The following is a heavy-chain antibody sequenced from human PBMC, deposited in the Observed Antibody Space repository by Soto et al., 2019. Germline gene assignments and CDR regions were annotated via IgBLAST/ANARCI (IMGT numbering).Heavy chain of an antibody. J-gene: IGHJ4*02. CDR1: GGSFSGYY. CDR3: ARGRSYDYIWGSYRNGYYFDY. Sequence: QVQLQQWGAGLLKPSETLSLTCAVYGGSFSGYYWSWIRQPPGKGLEWIGEINHSGSTNYNPSLKSRVTISVDTAKNQLSLKLSSVTAADTAVYYCARGRSYDYIWGSYRNGYYFDYWGQGTRVTVSS. CDR2: INHSGST. V-gene: IGHV4-34*01. D-gene: IGHD3-16*02.